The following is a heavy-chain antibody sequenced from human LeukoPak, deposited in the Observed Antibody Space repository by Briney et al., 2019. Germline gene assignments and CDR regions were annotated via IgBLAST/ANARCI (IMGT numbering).Heavy chain of an antibody. D-gene: IGHD2-8*01. CDR1: GDSVSRYF. J-gene: IGHJ4*02. Sequence: PSETLSLTCTVSGDSVSRYFWNWIRQPPGKGLEWIGYIHHSGTTNYNPSLKSRVAISVDTSKNRFSLKLSSVTAADTAVYFCARGGGCTTTSCDFDWWGQGTQVTVSS. CDR3: ARGGGCTTTSCDFDW. CDR2: IHHSGTT. V-gene: IGHV4-59*02.